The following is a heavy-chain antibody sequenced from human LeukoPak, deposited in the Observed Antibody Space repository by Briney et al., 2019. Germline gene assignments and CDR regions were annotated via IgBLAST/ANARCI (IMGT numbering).Heavy chain of an antibody. CDR1: GGTFSSYA. V-gene: IGHV1-69*04. CDR2: IIPILGIA. CDR3: ARDPDIVVVPAASKEIWFDP. J-gene: IGHJ5*02. Sequence: ASVKVSCKASGGTFSSYATSWVRQAPGQGLEWMGRIIPILGIANYAQKFQGRVTITADKSTSTAYMELSSLRSEDTAVYYCARDPDIVVVPAASKEIWFDPWGQGTLVTVSS. D-gene: IGHD2-2*01.